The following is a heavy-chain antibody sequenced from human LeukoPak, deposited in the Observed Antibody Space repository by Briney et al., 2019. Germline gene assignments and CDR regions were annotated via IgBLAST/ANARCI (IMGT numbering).Heavy chain of an antibody. CDR1: GFTFSSYG. D-gene: IGHD4/OR15-4a*01. J-gene: IGHJ4*02. CDR2: ISYDGSNK. CDR3: AKYGPTVHSYFDY. Sequence: GGSLRLSCAASGFTFSSYGMHWVRQAPGKGLEWVAVISYDGSNKYYADSVKGRFTISRDNSKSTLHLQMNSLRAEDTAVYYCAKYGPTVHSYFDYWGQGALVTVSS. V-gene: IGHV3-30*18.